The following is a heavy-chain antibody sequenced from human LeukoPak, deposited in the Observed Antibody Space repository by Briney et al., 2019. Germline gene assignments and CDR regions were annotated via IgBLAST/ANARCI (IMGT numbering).Heavy chain of an antibody. J-gene: IGHJ5*02. V-gene: IGHV4-39*07. CDR2: IYSGGVT. D-gene: IGHD6-13*01. Sequence: SETMSLTCTVSGGSISSSSYYWGRIRQPPVKGLEWSRTIYSGGVTDYNPSPKSRVTISLDTSKNQFSLKLSSVTAADTAVYYCARFAAAGYNWFDPWGQGTLVTVSS. CDR3: ARFAAAGYNWFDP. CDR1: GGSISSSSYY.